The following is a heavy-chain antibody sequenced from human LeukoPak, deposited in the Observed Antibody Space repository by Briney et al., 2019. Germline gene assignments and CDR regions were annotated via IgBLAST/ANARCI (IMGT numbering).Heavy chain of an antibody. CDR3: ARLVYGYYYTYFDY. CDR2: IYSGGST. CDR1: GFTVSSNY. D-gene: IGHD3-22*01. V-gene: IGHV3-53*01. J-gene: IGHJ4*02. Sequence: PGGSLRLSYAASGFTVSSNYMSRVRQAPGKGLEWVSVIYSGGSTYYADSVKGRFTISRDNSKNTLYLQMNSLRAEDTAVYYCARLVYGYYYTYFDYWGQGTLVTVSS.